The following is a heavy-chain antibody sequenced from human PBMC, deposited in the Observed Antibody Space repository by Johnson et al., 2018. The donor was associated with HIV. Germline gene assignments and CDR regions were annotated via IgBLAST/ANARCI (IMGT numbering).Heavy chain of an antibody. D-gene: IGHD5-18*01. J-gene: IGHJ3*02. V-gene: IGHV3-66*02. Sequence: MLLVESGGALVQPGGSLRLSCAASGITVSSNYMSWVRQAPGKGLEWVSVIFSFVNTYYTDSVWGRFTISRDNSNNMVYLQMNSLRPEDTAVYYCARDGRDMVTRGAFDIWGQGTVVTVSS. CDR1: GITVSSNY. CDR2: IFSFVNT. CDR3: ARDGRDMVTRGAFDI.